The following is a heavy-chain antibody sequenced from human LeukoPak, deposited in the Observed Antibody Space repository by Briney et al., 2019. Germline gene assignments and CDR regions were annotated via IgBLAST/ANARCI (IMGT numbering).Heavy chain of an antibody. V-gene: IGHV4-39*02. Sequence: SETLSLTCTVSGGSISSSSYYWGWIRQPPGKGLEWIGSIYYSGSTYYNPSLKSRVTISVDMSRNQFSLKLTSVTAADTAVYYCAREIRPGNYYYYMDVWGKGTTVTVSS. CDR1: GGSISSSSYY. D-gene: IGHD1-14*01. CDR2: IYYSGST. J-gene: IGHJ6*03. CDR3: AREIRPGNYYYYMDV.